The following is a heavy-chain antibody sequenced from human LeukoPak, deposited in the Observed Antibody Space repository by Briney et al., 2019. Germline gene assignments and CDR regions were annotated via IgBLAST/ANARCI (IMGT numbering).Heavy chain of an antibody. Sequence: SVKVSCKASGGTFSSYAISWVRQAPGQGLEWMGGIIPIFGTANYAQKFQGRVTITADESTSTAYMALSSLRSEDTAVYYSARVPGSTSCYPGGCFRVYYHYIDVWGKGTTVTVSS. CDR2: IIPIFGTA. J-gene: IGHJ6*03. CDR3: ARVPGSTSCYPGGCFRVYYHYIDV. V-gene: IGHV1-69*13. CDR1: GGTFSSYA. D-gene: IGHD2-2*01.